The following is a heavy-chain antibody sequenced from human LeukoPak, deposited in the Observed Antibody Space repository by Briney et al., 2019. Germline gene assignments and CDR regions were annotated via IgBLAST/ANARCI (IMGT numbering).Heavy chain of an antibody. CDR2: ISGSGGST. CDR3: AGVWFGELEEEN. Sequence: GGSLRLSCAASGFTFSSYGMSWVRQAPGKGLEWVSAISGSGGSTYYADSVKGRFTISRDNSKNTLYLQMNSLRAEDTAVYYCAGVWFGELEEENWGQGTLVTVSS. V-gene: IGHV3-23*01. D-gene: IGHD3-10*01. J-gene: IGHJ4*02. CDR1: GFTFSSYG.